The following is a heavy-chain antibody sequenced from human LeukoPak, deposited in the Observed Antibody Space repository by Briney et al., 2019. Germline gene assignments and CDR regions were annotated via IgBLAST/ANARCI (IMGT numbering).Heavy chain of an antibody. Sequence: GGSLRLSCAASGFTFSSYSMNWVRQAPGKGLEWVSSISSSSSYIYYADSVKGRFTISRDNAKNSLYLQMNSLRAEDTAVYYCARVSSSWYGNHDAFDIWGQGTMVTVSS. D-gene: IGHD6-13*01. CDR2: ISSSSSYI. CDR1: GFTFSSYS. J-gene: IGHJ3*02. V-gene: IGHV3-21*01. CDR3: ARVSSSWYGNHDAFDI.